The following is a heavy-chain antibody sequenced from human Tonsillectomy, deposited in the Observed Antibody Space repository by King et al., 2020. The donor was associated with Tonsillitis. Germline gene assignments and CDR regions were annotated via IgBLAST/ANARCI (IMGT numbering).Heavy chain of an antibody. CDR1: GGSISSGGYY. V-gene: IGHV4-31*03. J-gene: IGHJ6*02. Sequence: VQLQESGPGLVKPSQTLSLTCTVSGGSISSGGYYWSWIRQHPGKGLEWIGYIYYSGSTYYNPSLKNRVTISVDTSKNQFSLKLSSVTAADTAVYYCPRDRKVYGMDVWGQGTTVTVSS. CDR2: IYYSGST. CDR3: PRDRKVYGMDV.